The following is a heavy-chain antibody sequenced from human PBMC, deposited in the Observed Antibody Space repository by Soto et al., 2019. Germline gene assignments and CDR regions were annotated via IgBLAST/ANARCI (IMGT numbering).Heavy chain of an antibody. D-gene: IGHD6-13*01. CDR1: GGSFSGYY. J-gene: IGHJ6*03. Sequence: SETLSLTCAVYGGSFSGYYWSWIRQPPGKGLEWIGEINHSGSTNYNPSLKSRVTISVDTSKNQFSLKLSSVTAADTAVYYCASRSSSWSYYYMDVWGKGTTVTVSS. V-gene: IGHV4-34*01. CDR2: INHSGST. CDR3: ASRSSSWSYYYMDV.